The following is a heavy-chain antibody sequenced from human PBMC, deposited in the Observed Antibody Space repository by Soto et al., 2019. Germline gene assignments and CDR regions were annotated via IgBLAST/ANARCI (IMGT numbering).Heavy chain of an antibody. V-gene: IGHV1-2*04. D-gene: IGHD6-13*01. Sequence: ASVKVSCKASGYTFTGYYMHWVRQAPGQGLEWMGWINPNSGGTNYAQKFQGWVTMTRDTSISTAYMELSRLRSDDTAVYYCARVALASIIAAADNNWFDPWGQGTLVTVSS. J-gene: IGHJ5*02. CDR2: INPNSGGT. CDR1: GYTFTGYY. CDR3: ARVALASIIAAADNNWFDP.